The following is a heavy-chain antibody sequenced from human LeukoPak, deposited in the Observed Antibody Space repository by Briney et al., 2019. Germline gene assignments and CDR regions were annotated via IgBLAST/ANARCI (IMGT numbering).Heavy chain of an antibody. CDR2: IYYSGST. J-gene: IGHJ2*01. Sequence: GSLRLSCAASGFTSDDYAMHWVRQPPGKGLEWIGYIYYSGSTNYNPSLKSRVTISVDTSKNQFSLKLSSVTAADTAVYYCARLENRDWGFGGIGWYFDLWGRGTLVTVSS. CDR1: GFTSDDYA. V-gene: IGHV4-59*08. CDR3: ARLENRDWGFGGIGWYFDL. D-gene: IGHD7-27*01.